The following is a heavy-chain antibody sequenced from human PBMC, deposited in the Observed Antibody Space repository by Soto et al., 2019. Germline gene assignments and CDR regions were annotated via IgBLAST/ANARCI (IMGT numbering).Heavy chain of an antibody. J-gene: IGHJ6*02. CDR2: IDYSGTT. CDR3: ARENGEPRYYYYGMDV. D-gene: IGHD4-17*01. V-gene: IGHV4-59*01. CDR1: GASISSYY. Sequence: QVQLQESGPGLVKSSETLSLTCTVSGASISSYYWSWVRQPPGKGLEWIGYIDYSGTTKYNPSLKSPTTISEDTSKNQVSLKLTSMTTADTAVYYCARENGEPRYYYYGMDVWGQGTTVTVSS.